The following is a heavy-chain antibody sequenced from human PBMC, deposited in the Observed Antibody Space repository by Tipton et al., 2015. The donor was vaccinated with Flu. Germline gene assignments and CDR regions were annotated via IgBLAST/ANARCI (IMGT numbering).Heavy chain of an antibody. D-gene: IGHD6-13*01. CDR3: AREALSSSWYPYFDS. CDR1: GITFSTYW. V-gene: IGHV3-74*01. J-gene: IGHJ4*02. CDR2: INTDGIST. Sequence: GSLRLSCEASGITFSTYWMNWVRQAPGKGLVWVSRINTDGISTNCADSVQGRFIISRDNAKNTLYLQMNNLRVEDTAVYYCAREALSSSWYPYFDSWGQGTRFTVSS.